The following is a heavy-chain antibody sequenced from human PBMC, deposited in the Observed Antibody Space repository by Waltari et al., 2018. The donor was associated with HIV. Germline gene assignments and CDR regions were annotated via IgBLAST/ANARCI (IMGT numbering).Heavy chain of an antibody. CDR1: GFTFSSYS. V-gene: IGHV3-21*01. CDR2: ISSSSSYI. D-gene: IGHD3-22*01. J-gene: IGHJ2*01. CDR3: ASPFTTPYWYFDL. Sequence: EVQLVESGGGLVKPGGSLRLSCAASGFTFSSYSMNWVRQAPGKGLEWVSSISSSSSYIYYADSVKGRFTISRDNAKNSLYLQMNSLRAEDTAVYYCASPFTTPYWYFDLWGRGTLVTVSS.